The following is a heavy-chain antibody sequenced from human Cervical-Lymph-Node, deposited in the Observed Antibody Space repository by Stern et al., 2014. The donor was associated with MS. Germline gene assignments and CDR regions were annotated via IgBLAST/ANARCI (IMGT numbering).Heavy chain of an antibody. CDR3: ARDAGGYN. D-gene: IGHD3-10*01. V-gene: IGHV3-30*04. J-gene: IGHJ4*02. CDR1: GFTFSRFA. CDR2: ISYDGMNK. Sequence: VQLVESGGGVVQPGRSLRLSCAASGFTFSRFAIHWVRQAPGKGLEWVAVISYDGMNKYYADSVKGRFTISRDNSKNTLYLQMNSLRVEDTAVYYCARDAGGYNWGQGTLVTVSS.